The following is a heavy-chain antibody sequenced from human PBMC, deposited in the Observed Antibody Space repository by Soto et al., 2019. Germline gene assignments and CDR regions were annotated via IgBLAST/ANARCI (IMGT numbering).Heavy chain of an antibody. D-gene: IGHD5-12*01. CDR2: IIPIFGTA. J-gene: IGHJ5*02. V-gene: IGHV1-69*12. CDR1: GGTFSSYA. CDR3: ARGSVIVATTISGGYNWFDP. Sequence: QVQLVQSGAEVKKPGSSVKVSCKASGGTFSSYAISWVRQAPGQGLEWMGGIIPIFGTAYYAQKFQGRVTITAGESSGTAYMELSSLSSEDTAVYYCARGSVIVATTISGGYNWFDPWGQGTLVTVSS.